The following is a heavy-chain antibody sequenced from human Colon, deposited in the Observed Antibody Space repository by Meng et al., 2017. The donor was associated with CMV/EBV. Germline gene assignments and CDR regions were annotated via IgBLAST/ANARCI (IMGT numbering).Heavy chain of an antibody. Sequence: QITLKESGPTLVKPTQTLTLTCTFSGFSVSTSGVGVGWIRQPPGKALEWLGLIYWNDEKHYSPSLKNRLTITKDTSKDQVVLIMTNMDPVDTGTYYCAHRHAVLIFDYWGQGTLVTVSS. CDR1: GFSVSTSGVG. CDR3: AHRHAVLIFDY. V-gene: IGHV2-5*01. D-gene: IGHD2-8*01. J-gene: IGHJ4*02. CDR2: IYWNDEK.